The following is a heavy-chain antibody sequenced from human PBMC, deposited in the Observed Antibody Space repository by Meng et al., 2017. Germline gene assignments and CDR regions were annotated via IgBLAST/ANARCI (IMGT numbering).Heavy chain of an antibody. D-gene: IGHD2-2*01. CDR2: INPSGGST. Sequence: SVKVSCKASGYTFTSYYMHWVRQAPGQGLEWMGIINPSGGSTSYAQKFQGRVTMTRDTSTSTVYMELSSLRSEDTAVYYCARGGCSSTSCYAGGVGWFDPWGQGTLVTVSS. V-gene: IGHV1-46*01. CDR1: GYTFTSYY. J-gene: IGHJ5*02. CDR3: ARGGCSSTSCYAGGVGWFDP.